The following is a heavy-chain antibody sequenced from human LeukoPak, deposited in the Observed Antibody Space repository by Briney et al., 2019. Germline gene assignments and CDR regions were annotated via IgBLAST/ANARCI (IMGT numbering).Heavy chain of an antibody. Sequence: GASVKVSCKASGGTFSSYAISWVRQAPGQGLEWMGGIIPIFGTANYAQKFQGRVTITTDESTSTAYMELSSLRSEDTAVYYCARGGEGYYYYYMDVWGKGTTVTVSS. J-gene: IGHJ6*03. D-gene: IGHD3-10*01. CDR2: IIPIFGTA. CDR3: ARGGEGYYYYYMDV. V-gene: IGHV1-69*05. CDR1: GGTFSSYA.